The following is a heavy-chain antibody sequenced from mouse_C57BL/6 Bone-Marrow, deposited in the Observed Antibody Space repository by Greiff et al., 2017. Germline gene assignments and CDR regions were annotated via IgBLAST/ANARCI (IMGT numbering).Heavy chain of an antibody. CDR2: IYPGDGDT. CDR1: GYAFSSSW. V-gene: IGHV1-82*01. J-gene: IGHJ3*01. Sequence: VQLQQSGPELVKPGASVKISCKASGYAFSSSWMNWVKQRPGKGLEWIGRIYPGDGDTNYNGKFKGKATLTAVKSSSTAYMQLSSLTSEDSAVYFCARGYYSNYGGFAYWGQGTLVTVSA. CDR3: ARGYYSNYGGFAY. D-gene: IGHD2-5*01.